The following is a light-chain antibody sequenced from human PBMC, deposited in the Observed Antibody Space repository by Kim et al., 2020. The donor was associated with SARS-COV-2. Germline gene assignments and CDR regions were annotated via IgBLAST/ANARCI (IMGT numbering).Light chain of an antibody. CDR2: AAS. CDR1: QGISSF. J-gene: IGKJ4*01. Sequence: ASVGDRVTITCRASQGISSFLAWYQQKPGKAPHVLIYAASSLQSGVPSRFSGSGSGTEFTLTISSLQPEDFATYYCQQSNSFPLTFGGGTKVEIK. CDR3: QQSNSFPLT. V-gene: IGKV1-12*01.